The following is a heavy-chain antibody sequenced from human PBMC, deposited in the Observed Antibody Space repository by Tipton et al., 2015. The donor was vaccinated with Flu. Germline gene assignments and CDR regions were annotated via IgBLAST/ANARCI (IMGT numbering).Heavy chain of an antibody. Sequence: LRLSCIVSNCSLSAYYWNWIRQPPGKGLEWIGNIHQTGNTYYNPSLRSRVTISVARSKNQFSLRLTSVTAEDTAKYYCARRDYSNYVSEPKNWFGSWGQGALVIVSS. V-gene: IGHV4-38-2*02. J-gene: IGHJ5*01. CDR3: ARRDYSNYVSEPKNWFGS. CDR2: IHQTGNT. CDR1: NCSLSAYY. D-gene: IGHD4-11*01.